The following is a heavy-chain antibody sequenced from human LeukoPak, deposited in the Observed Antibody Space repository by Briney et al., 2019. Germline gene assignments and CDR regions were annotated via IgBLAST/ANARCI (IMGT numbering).Heavy chain of an antibody. Sequence: SETLSLTCTVSGGSISHYYWSWIRQSPGRGLEWIGYIYYSGTTNYNPSLKSRVTISVDTSRNQFSLQLRSVTAADTAVYYCAREDPQTTVPEGMDVWGQGTTVIVSS. CDR3: AREDPQTTVPEGMDV. J-gene: IGHJ6*02. CDR2: IYYSGTT. V-gene: IGHV4-59*01. D-gene: IGHD4-17*01. CDR1: GGSISHYY.